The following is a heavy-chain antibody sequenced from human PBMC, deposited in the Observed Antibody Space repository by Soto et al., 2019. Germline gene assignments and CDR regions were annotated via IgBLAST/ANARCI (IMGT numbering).Heavy chain of an antibody. CDR2: IYSGGST. D-gene: IGHD4-17*01. CDR3: ARARPDYGDYVMGLMSAFDI. Sequence: EVQLVESGGGLVQPGGSLRLSCAASGFTVSSNYMSWVRQAPGKGLEWVSVIYSGGSTYYADSVKGRFTISRDNSKNTLYIQMHSLRAEDTAVYYCARARPDYGDYVMGLMSAFDIWGQGTMVTVSS. J-gene: IGHJ3*02. CDR1: GFTVSSNY. V-gene: IGHV3-66*01.